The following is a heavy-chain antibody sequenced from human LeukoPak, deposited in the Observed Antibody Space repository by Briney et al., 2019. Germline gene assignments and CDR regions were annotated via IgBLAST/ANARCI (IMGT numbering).Heavy chain of an antibody. CDR1: GFTFSSYA. J-gene: IGHJ4*02. Sequence: GGSLRLSCAASGFTFSSYAMHWVRQAPGKGLEWVAVISYDGSNKYYADSVKGRFTISRDNAKNSLYLQMNSLRAEDTAVYYCARVAYDFWSGYSYFDYWGQGTLVTVSS. V-gene: IGHV3-30-3*01. CDR2: ISYDGSNK. CDR3: ARVAYDFWSGYSYFDY. D-gene: IGHD3-3*01.